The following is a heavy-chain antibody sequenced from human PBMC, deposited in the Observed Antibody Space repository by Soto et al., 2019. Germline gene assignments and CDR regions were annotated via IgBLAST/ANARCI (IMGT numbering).Heavy chain of an antibody. Sequence: ASVKVSCKASGYTFTGHYLHWVRQAPGQGLEWMGWINLNSGDTNYAQKFQGRVTLTRDTSLSTAYMELFSLMSDDTAVYYCAAQLSGVHYYHAMDVWGQGTAVTVSS. J-gene: IGHJ6*02. V-gene: IGHV1-2*02. D-gene: IGHD3-10*01. CDR3: AAQLSGVHYYHAMDV. CDR2: INLNSGDT. CDR1: GYTFTGHY.